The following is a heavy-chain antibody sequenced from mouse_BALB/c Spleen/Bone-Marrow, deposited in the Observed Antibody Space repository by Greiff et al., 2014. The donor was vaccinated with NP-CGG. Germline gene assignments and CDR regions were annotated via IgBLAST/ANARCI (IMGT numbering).Heavy chain of an antibody. CDR3: ARGEISFDY. V-gene: IGHV1-80*01. D-gene: IGHD2-13*01. Sequence: QVQLQQSGAELVRPGSSVKISCKASGYAFSSYWMNWVKQRPGQGLEWIGQIYPGDSDTDYNEKFKGKATLTADKSSNTAYMQLTSVDSDDSSVYLCARGEISFDYWGQGTTLTVSA. CDR1: GYAFSSYW. J-gene: IGHJ2*01. CDR2: IYPGDSDT.